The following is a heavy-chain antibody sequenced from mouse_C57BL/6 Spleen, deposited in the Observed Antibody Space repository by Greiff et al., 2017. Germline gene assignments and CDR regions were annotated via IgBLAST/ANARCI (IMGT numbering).Heavy chain of an antibody. V-gene: IGHV5-4*01. D-gene: IGHD1-1*01. CDR1: GFTFSSYA. CDR3: AREGITTVYDY. J-gene: IGHJ2*01. Sequence: DVHLVESGGGLVKPGGSLKLSCAASGFTFSSYAMSWVRQTPEKRLEWVATISDGGSYTYYPDNVKGRFTISRDNAKNNLYLQMSHLKSEDTAMYYCAREGITTVYDYWGQGTTLTVSS. CDR2: ISDGGSYT.